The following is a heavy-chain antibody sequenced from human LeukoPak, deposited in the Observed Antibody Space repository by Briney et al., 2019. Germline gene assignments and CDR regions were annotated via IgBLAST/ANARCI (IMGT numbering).Heavy chain of an antibody. V-gene: IGHV3-48*01. CDR2: ISGSTTVI. J-gene: IGHJ6*03. CDR3: ARGLYYMDV. CDR1: GFSFNTHT. Sequence: GGSLGLSCAASGFSFNTHTLAWVRQAPGKGLEWVSYISGSTTVIHYADSVKGRFTISRDNAKNSLYLQMSSLKVEDTAIYYCARGLYYMDVWGNGTTVTVSS.